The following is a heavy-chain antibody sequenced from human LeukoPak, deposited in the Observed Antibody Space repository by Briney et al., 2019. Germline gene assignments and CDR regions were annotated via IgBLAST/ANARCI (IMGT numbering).Heavy chain of an antibody. CDR3: ARELGYQLPRDAFDI. Sequence: ASVKVSCKASGYTFTGYYMHWVRQCPGQGLEWMGWINPNSGGTNYAQKFQGRVTMTRDTSISTAYMELSRLRSDDTAVYYCARELGYQLPRDAFDIWGQGTMVTVSS. CDR2: INPNSGGT. CDR1: GYTFTGYY. V-gene: IGHV1-2*02. D-gene: IGHD2-2*01. J-gene: IGHJ3*02.